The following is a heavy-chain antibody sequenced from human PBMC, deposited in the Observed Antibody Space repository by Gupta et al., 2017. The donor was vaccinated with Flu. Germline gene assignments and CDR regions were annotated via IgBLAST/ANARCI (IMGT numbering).Heavy chain of an antibody. CDR2: TRNKIHSYTT. J-gene: IGHJ4*02. D-gene: IGHD2-21*02. Sequence: EVQLVESGGGLVQPGGSLRLSCAASGFTLSDHDMDWVRQAPGKGLEWVGRTRNKIHSYTTEYAASVKGRLTISRDDSKNSLYLQMNSLKTEDTAVYYCAFWVTGRPQWGQGTLVSVSS. CDR3: AFWVTGRPQ. V-gene: IGHV3-72*01. CDR1: GFTLSDHD.